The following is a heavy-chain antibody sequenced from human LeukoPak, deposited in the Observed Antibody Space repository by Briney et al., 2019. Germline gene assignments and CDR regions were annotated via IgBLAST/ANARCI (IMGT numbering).Heavy chain of an antibody. D-gene: IGHD4-17*01. J-gene: IGHJ1*01. V-gene: IGHV3-23*01. CDR1: GFSFSRYA. CDR2: ISGGGDRV. CDR3: AKDIGYGDYFFGYFQY. Sequence: GGSLRLSCAASGFSFSRYAMTWVRQAPGKRLEWVSVISGGGDRVDYAESVKGRFTTRDNSRNTLYLQMNRLRAEDTALYYCAKDIGYGDYFFGYFQYWGQGSLVTVSS.